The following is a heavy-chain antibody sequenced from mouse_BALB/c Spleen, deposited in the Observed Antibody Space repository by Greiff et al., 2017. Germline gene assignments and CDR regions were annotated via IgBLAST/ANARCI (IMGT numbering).Heavy chain of an antibody. CDR2: ISSGSSTI. CDR1: GFTFSSFG. Sequence: EVQRVESGGGLVQPGGSRKLSCAASGFTFSSFGMHWVRQAPEKGLEWVAYISSGSSTIYYADTVKGRFTISRDNPKNTLFLQMTSLRSEDTAMYYCARANSVFDYWGQGTTLTVSS. J-gene: IGHJ2*01. V-gene: IGHV5-17*02. CDR3: ARANSVFDY. D-gene: IGHD4-1*01.